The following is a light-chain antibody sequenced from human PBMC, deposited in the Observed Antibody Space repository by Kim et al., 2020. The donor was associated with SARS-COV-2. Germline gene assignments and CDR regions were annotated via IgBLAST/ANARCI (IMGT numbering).Light chain of an antibody. J-gene: IGKJ2*01. CDR2: GAS. CDR1: QSVTNNY. V-gene: IGKV3-20*01. CDR3: QQYGRTPYT. Sequence: SPGERATLSCRASQSVTNNYLAWYQQKPGQAPRLLIYGASSRATGTPDRFSGSGSGTDLTLTVSRLEPEDFAVYYCQQYGRTPYTFGQGTKLEI.